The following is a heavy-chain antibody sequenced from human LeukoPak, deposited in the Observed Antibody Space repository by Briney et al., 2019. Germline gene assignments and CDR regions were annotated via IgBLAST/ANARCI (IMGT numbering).Heavy chain of an antibody. J-gene: IGHJ4*02. D-gene: IGHD6-6*01. CDR2: IYYTGST. V-gene: IGHV4-59*08. Sequence: PSETLSLTCSVSGVSISSLYWSWIRHPPVKGLKWIGYIYYTGSTNYNPSLKSRVTMFVDMSKNQFSLRLSSVTAADTAVYYCARHRAYSSSSPFDYWGQGTLVTVSS. CDR3: ARHRAYSSSSPFDY. CDR1: GVSISSLY.